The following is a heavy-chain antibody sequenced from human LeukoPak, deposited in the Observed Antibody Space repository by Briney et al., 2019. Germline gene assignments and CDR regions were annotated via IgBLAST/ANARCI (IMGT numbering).Heavy chain of an antibody. Sequence: ASVKVSCKASGDTFSNYDINWVRQATGQGLEWMGWMNPNSGNTGYAEKFQGRVSMTRGTSISTAYMELTSLTSDDTAVYFCARSKVGATTLPIDYWGQGTLVTVSS. V-gene: IGHV1-8*01. CDR3: ARSKVGATTLPIDY. CDR2: MNPNSGNT. J-gene: IGHJ4*02. CDR1: GDTFSNYD. D-gene: IGHD1-26*01.